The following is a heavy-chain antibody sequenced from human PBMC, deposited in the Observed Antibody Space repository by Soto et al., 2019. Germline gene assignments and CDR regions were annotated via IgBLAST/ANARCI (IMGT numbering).Heavy chain of an antibody. V-gene: IGHV1-2*04. CDR3: SSASCYGGDI. CDR1: GYSFTANS. CDR2: INPNNGGT. D-gene: IGHD2-2*01. Sequence: ASVKVSCKASGYSFTANSMHWVRQAPGEGLEWMGWINPNNGGTNYARKFQGWVTMTRDTSISTAYMDLTRLKSDDTAVYYCSSASCYGGDIWGQGTLVTVSS. J-gene: IGHJ4*02.